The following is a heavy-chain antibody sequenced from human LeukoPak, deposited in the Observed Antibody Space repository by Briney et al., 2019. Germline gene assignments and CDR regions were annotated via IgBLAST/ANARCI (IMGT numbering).Heavy chain of an antibody. J-gene: IGHJ3*02. CDR1: GGSISTSNYY. D-gene: IGHD3-22*01. CDR2: INHSGST. Sequence: SETLSLTCTVSGGSISTSNYYWGWIRQPPGKGLEWIGEINHSGSTNYNPSLKSRVTISVDTSKNQFSLKLSSVTAADTAVYYCARRRMIMRGFDIWGQGTMVTVSS. CDR3: ARRRMIMRGFDI. V-gene: IGHV4-39*07.